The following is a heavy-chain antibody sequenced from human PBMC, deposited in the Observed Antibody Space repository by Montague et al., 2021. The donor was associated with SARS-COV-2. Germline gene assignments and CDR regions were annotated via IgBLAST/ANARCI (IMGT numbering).Heavy chain of an antibody. CDR2: TYYRSKWHH. V-gene: IGHV6-1*01. CDR1: GDSVSSNTAT. J-gene: IGHJ3*02. Sequence: CAISGDSVSSNTATWNWIRQSSSRGLEWLGRTYYRSKWHHDYAISLKSRITINPDTSKNQFSLQLSSVAPEDTAVFYCARTTTRMLYPENAFDIWGQGTMVTVSS. CDR3: ARTTTRMLYPENAFDI. D-gene: IGHD2-15*01.